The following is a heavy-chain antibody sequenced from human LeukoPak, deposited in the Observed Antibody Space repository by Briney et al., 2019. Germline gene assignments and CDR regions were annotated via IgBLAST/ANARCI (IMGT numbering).Heavy chain of an antibody. D-gene: IGHD3-9*01. V-gene: IGHV5-51*01. J-gene: IGHJ3*02. CDR3: ARHSLTGYYKSAFDI. CDR2: IYPGDSDT. CDR1: GYTFTTYW. Sequence: PGGSLKISCTGSGYTFTTYWIGWVRQMPGKGLEWMGLIYPGDSDTRYSPSFQGQVTISADKSFSTAYLQWSSLKASDTAMYYCARHSLTGYYKSAFDIWGQGTMVTVSS.